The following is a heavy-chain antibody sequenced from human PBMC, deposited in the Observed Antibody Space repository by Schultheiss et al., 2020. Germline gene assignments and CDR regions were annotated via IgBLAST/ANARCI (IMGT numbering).Heavy chain of an antibody. CDR2: ISGSGGST. D-gene: IGHD3-10*01. V-gene: IGHV3-23*01. Sequence: GGSLRLSCAASGFTFSSYSMNWVRQAPGKGLEWVSVISGSGGSTYYADSVKGRFTISRDNSKNTLYLQMNSLRAEDTAVYYCARDTRLLWFRELPNWFDPWGQGTLVTVSS. CDR1: GFTFSSYS. J-gene: IGHJ5*02. CDR3: ARDTRLLWFRELPNWFDP.